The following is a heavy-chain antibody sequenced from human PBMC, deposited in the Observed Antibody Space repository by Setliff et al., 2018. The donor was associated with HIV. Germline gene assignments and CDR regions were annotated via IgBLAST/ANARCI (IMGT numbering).Heavy chain of an antibody. CDR3: AKGGTTVLDY. CDR2: INSDGSGT. D-gene: IGHD4-17*01. Sequence: GGSLRLSCAASGFTFDDYAMHWVRQAPGKGLEWVSRINSDGSGTSYADSVKGRFTISRDNAKNTLYLQMNSLRAEDTAVYYCAKGGTTVLDYWGQGTLVTVSS. J-gene: IGHJ4*02. V-gene: IGHV3-74*01. CDR1: GFTFDDYA.